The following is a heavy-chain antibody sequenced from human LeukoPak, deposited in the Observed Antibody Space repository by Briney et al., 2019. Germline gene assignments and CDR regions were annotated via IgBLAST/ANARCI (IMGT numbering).Heavy chain of an antibody. CDR3: AREVVSGINWFDP. Sequence: SETLSLTCTVSGVSISSGGYYWSWIRQHPGKGLEWIGYIYYSGSTYYNPSLKSRVTISVDTSKNQFSLKLSSVTAADTAVYYCAREVVSGINWFDPWGQGTLVTVSS. J-gene: IGHJ5*02. D-gene: IGHD2-2*01. CDR2: IYYSGST. CDR1: GVSISSGGYY. V-gene: IGHV4-31*03.